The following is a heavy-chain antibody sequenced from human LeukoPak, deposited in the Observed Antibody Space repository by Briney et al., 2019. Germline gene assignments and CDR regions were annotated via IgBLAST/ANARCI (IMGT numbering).Heavy chain of an antibody. CDR1: GFTFSNFA. CDR2: IRFDGSYK. Sequence: GGSLRLSCAASGFTFSNFAMHWVRQAPGKGLEWVAFIRFDGSYKYYADSVKGRFTISRDNSKNTLYLQMNSLRAEDTAVYYCNADPYGSGSYYKFDPWGQGTLVTVSS. J-gene: IGHJ5*02. D-gene: IGHD3-10*01. CDR3: NADPYGSGSYYKFDP. V-gene: IGHV3-30*02.